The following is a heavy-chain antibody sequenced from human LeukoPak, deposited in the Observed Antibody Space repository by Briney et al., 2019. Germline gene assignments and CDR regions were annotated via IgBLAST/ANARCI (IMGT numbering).Heavy chain of an antibody. CDR3: ARRRCSGGACYPYFFDY. J-gene: IGHJ4*02. CDR1: GGSVSSGSYY. D-gene: IGHD2-15*01. CDR2: IFYSGST. Sequence: SETLSVTCTVSGGSVSSGSYYWSWIRQPPGKGLEWIGNIFYSGSTNYNPSLKSRVSISSDTSKNQFSLKLSSVTAADTAVYYCARRRCSGGACYPYFFDYWGQGTVVPVSS. V-gene: IGHV4-61*01.